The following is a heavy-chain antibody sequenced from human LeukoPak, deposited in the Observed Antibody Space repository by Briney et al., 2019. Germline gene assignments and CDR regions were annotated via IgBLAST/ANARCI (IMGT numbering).Heavy chain of an antibody. Sequence: SETLSLTCAVYGGSFSGYYWSWIRQPPGKGLEWIGEIKHSGSTNYNPSLRSRVTISVDTSKNQFSLKLSSVTAADTAVYYCARGPKTYYYDSSGYYYVYWGQGTLVTVSS. CDR3: ARGPKTYYYDSSGYYYVY. V-gene: IGHV4-34*01. J-gene: IGHJ4*02. D-gene: IGHD3-22*01. CDR1: GGSFSGYY. CDR2: IKHSGST.